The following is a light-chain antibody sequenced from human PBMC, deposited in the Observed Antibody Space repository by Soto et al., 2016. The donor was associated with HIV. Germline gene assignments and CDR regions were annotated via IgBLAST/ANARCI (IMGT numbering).Light chain of an antibody. CDR1: QSLLHSNGYNY. J-gene: IGKJ4*01. CDR3: MQALQTPLT. V-gene: IGKV2-28*01. Sequence: DIVMTQSPLSLSVTPGEAASISCRSSQSLLHSNGYNYLDWYLQKPGQSPQLLIYLGSLRASGVPDRFSGGGSGTDFTLKISRVEAEDVGVYYCMQALQTPLTFGGGTKVEI. CDR2: LGS.